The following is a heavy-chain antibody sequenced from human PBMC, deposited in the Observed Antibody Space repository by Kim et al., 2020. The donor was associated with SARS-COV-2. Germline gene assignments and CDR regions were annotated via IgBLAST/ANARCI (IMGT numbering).Heavy chain of an antibody. V-gene: IGHV4-34*01. J-gene: IGHJ4*02. Sequence: SETLSLTCAVYGGSFSGYYWSWIRQPPGKGLEWIGEINHSGSTNYNPSLKSRVTISVDTSKNQFSLKLSSVTAADTAVYYCARSGYSSSWYGTNYYFDYWGQGTLVTVSS. CDR3: ARSGYSSSWYGTNYYFDY. D-gene: IGHD6-13*01. CDR1: GGSFSGYY. CDR2: INHSGST.